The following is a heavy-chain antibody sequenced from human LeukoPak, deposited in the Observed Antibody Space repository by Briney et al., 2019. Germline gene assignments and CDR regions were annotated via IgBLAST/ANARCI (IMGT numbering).Heavy chain of an antibody. CDR2: VGSADKT. CDR3: AKDSWSRNGIYDPFDI. D-gene: IGHD2-8*01. V-gene: IGHV3-23*01. J-gene: IGHJ3*02. Sequence: GGSLRLSCAASGFIFSEHAMHWVRQAPGKGLEWVSSVGSADKTFYTDSVKGRFSISRDDSENTLSLQMNSLRLEDTAVYYCAKDSWSRNGIYDPFDIWGQGTMVTVSS. CDR1: GFIFSEHA.